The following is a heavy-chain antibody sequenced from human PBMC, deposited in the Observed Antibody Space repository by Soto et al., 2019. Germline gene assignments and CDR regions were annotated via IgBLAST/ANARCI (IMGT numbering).Heavy chain of an antibody. Sequence: EVQLVESGGGLVKPGGSLRLSCAASGFTFSSYSMNWVRQAPGKGLEWVSSISSSSSYIYYADSVKGRFTISRDNAKNSLYLQMNSLRAEDTAVYCCARTGYSSGIYDYWGQGTLVTVSS. CDR2: ISSSSSYI. CDR1: GFTFSSYS. J-gene: IGHJ4*02. V-gene: IGHV3-21*01. CDR3: ARTGYSSGIYDY. D-gene: IGHD6-19*01.